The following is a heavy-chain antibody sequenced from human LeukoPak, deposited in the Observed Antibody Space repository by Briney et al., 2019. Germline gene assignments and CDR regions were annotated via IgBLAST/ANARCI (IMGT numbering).Heavy chain of an antibody. J-gene: IGHJ4*02. CDR3: ASQYYYGFDY. V-gene: IGHV3-30*04. D-gene: IGHD3-10*01. CDR2: ISYDGSNK. CDR1: GFTFSSYA. Sequence: PGRSLRLSCAASGFTFSSYAMHWVRQAPGKGLEWVAVISYDGSNKYYADSVKGRFTISRDNSKKTLYLQMNSLRAEYTAVYYCASQYYYGFDYWGQGTLVTVSS.